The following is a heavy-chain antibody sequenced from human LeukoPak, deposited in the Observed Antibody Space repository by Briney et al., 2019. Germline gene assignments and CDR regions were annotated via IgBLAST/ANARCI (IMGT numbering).Heavy chain of an antibody. Sequence: GGSLRLSCSASGFTVSSNYMSWVHQAPGKGLEWVSVIYSGGNTYYADSMKGRFTISRDNSKNTLYLQMNSLRAEDTAVYYCAGSLPFQHWGQGTLVTVSS. V-gene: IGHV3-66*01. D-gene: IGHD2-15*01. CDR2: IYSGGNT. J-gene: IGHJ1*01. CDR1: GFTVSSNY. CDR3: AGSLPFQH.